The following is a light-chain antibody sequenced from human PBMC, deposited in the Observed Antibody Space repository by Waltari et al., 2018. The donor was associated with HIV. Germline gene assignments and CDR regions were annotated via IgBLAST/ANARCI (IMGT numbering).Light chain of an antibody. J-gene: IGLJ2*01. V-gene: IGLV1-44*01. CDR3: AAWDDSLNGHVL. Sequence: QSVLPQHPSASGTPGQRVTFSCSGSSSNIGSNPFACSQKLPGTAPRLLIYNNNQRPSGVPDRFSGSKSGTSASLAISGLQSEDEADYYCAAWDDSLNGHVLFGGGTKLTVL. CDR1: SSNIGSNP. CDR2: NNN.